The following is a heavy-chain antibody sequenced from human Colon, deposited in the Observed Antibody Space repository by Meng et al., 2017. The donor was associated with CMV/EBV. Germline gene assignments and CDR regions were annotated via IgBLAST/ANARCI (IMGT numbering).Heavy chain of an antibody. V-gene: IGHV3-21*01. CDR1: GFTFSSYG. D-gene: IGHD2-21*01. J-gene: IGHJ6*02. CDR3: ARDIGDLSVVVIAGTGYYGMDV. CDR2: ISSSSSYI. Sequence: GESLKISCAASGFTFSSYGMNWVRQAPGKGLEWVSSISSSSSYIYYADSVKGRFTVSGDTAKNSLSLQMNSLRPEDTAVYYCARDIGDLSVVVIAGTGYYGMDVWGQGTTVTVSS.